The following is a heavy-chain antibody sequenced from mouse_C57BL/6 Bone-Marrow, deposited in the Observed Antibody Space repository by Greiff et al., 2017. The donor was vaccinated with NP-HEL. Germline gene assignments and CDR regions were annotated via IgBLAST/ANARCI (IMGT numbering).Heavy chain of an antibody. V-gene: IGHV14-4*01. D-gene: IGHD4-1*01. J-gene: IGHJ3*01. CDR2: IDPENGDT. CDR3: TTRWEIFSY. CDR1: GFNIKDDY. Sequence: VQLQQSGAELVRPGASVKLSCTASGFNIKDDYMHWVKQRPEQGLEWIGWIDPENGDTDYASKFKGKATLTADTSSNTAYLQLSSLTSEDTAVYYCTTRWEIFSYWGQGTLVTVSA.